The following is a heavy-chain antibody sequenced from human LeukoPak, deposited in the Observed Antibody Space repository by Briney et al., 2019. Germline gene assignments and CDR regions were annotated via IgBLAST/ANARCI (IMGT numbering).Heavy chain of an antibody. D-gene: IGHD6-13*01. V-gene: IGHV1-46*01. CDR1: GYTFTSYY. Sequence: ASVKVSCKASGYTFTSYYMHWVRQAPGQGLEWMGIINPSGGSTSYAQKLQGRVTMTTDTSTSTAYMELRSLRSDDTAVYYCTRFASAAADFDYWGQGTLVTVSS. CDR3: TRFASAAADFDY. J-gene: IGHJ4*02. CDR2: INPSGGST.